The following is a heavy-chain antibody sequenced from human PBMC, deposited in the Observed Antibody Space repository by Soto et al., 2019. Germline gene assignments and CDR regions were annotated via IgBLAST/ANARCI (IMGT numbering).Heavy chain of an antibody. Sequence: EVQLLESGGGLVQPGGSLRLSCAASGFTFSSYAMSWVRQAPGKGLEWVSAISGSGGSTYYADSVKGRFTISRDNSKNTLYLQMNSMRAEDTAVYYCAKDPYSYGYTDYWGQGTLVTVSS. D-gene: IGHD5-18*01. CDR1: GFTFSSYA. CDR2: ISGSGGST. CDR3: AKDPYSYGYTDY. V-gene: IGHV3-23*01. J-gene: IGHJ4*02.